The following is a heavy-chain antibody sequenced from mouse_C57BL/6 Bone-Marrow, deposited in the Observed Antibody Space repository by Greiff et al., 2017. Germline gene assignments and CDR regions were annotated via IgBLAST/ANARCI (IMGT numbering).Heavy chain of an antibody. CDR3: ARSYYYGSSPAWFAY. V-gene: IGHV5-15*01. J-gene: IGHJ3*01. Sequence: DVQLVESGGGLVQPGGSLKLSCAASGFTFSDYGMAWVRQAPRKGPEWVAFISNLAYSIYYADTVTGRFTLSRENAKNTLYLEMSSLRSEDTAMXYCARSYYYGSSPAWFAYWGQGTLVTVSA. D-gene: IGHD1-1*01. CDR1: GFTFSDYG. CDR2: ISNLAYSI.